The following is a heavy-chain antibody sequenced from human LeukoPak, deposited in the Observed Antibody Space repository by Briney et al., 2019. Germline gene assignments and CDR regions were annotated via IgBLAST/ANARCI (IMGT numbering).Heavy chain of an antibody. D-gene: IGHD2-21*01. J-gene: IGHJ4*02. Sequence: GGSLRLSCAASGFTVSSNYMSWVRQAPGKGLEWVSSISSSSSYIYYADSVKGRFTISRDNAKNSLYLQMNSLRAEDTAVYYCARGAVMAPFDYWGQGTLVTVSS. V-gene: IGHV3-21*01. CDR1: GFTVSSNY. CDR3: ARGAVMAPFDY. CDR2: ISSSSSYI.